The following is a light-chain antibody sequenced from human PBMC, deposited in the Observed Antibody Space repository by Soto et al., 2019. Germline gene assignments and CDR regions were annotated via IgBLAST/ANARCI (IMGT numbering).Light chain of an antibody. V-gene: IGKV3-15*01. J-gene: IGKJ4*01. CDR3: QQYNKWPLT. CDR1: QTVGSD. CDR2: DAS. Sequence: EIIMTQSPATLSVSPGERATLSCRASQTVGSDLAWYQQKPGQAPRLLIYDASTKATGIPGRFSGSGSGAEFTLTISSLQSEDFAVYYGQQYNKWPLTFGGGTKVEIK.